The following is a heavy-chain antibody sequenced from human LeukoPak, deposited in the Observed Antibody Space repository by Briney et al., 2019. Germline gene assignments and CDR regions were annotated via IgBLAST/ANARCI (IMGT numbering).Heavy chain of an antibody. J-gene: IGHJ4*02. CDR3: ARDVGLRLGELSLHYYFDY. V-gene: IGHV1-2*02. CDR1: GYTFTGYY. D-gene: IGHD3-16*02. CDR2: INPNSGGT. Sequence: ASVKVSRKASGYTFTGYYMHWVRQAPGQGLEWMGWINPNSGGTNYAQKFQGRVTMTRDTSISTAYMELSRLRSDDTAVYYCARDVGLRLGELSLHYYFDYWGQGTLVTVSS.